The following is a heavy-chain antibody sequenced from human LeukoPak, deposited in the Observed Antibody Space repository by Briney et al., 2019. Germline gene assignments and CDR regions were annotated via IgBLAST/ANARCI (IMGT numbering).Heavy chain of an antibody. D-gene: IGHD4-17*01. CDR2: INPNSGGT. V-gene: IGHV1-2*02. CDR1: GYTFTGYY. J-gene: IGHJ4*02. CDR3: LGDYEVHY. Sequence: ASVKVSCKASGYTFTGYYMHWVRQAPGQGLEWMGWINPNSGGTNYAQKFQGRVTMTRDTSISTAYMELSSLRSEDTAVYYCLGDYEVHYWGQGTPVTVSS.